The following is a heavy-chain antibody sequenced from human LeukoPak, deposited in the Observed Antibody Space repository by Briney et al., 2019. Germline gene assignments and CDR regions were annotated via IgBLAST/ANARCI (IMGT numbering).Heavy chain of an antibody. V-gene: IGHV4-30-2*01. CDR1: GGSISSGGYY. Sequence: SETLSLTCTVSGGSISSGGYYWSWIRQPPGKGLEWIGYIYHSGSTYYNPSLKSRVTISVDTSKNQFSLKLSSVTAADTAVYYCAAADGNYDILTGYLSLFYFDYWGQGTLVTVSS. J-gene: IGHJ4*02. D-gene: IGHD3-9*01. CDR2: IYHSGST. CDR3: AAADGNYDILTGYLSLFYFDY.